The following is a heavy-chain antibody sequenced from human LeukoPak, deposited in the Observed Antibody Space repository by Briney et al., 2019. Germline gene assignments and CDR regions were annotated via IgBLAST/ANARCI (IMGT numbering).Heavy chain of an antibody. CDR1: GYIFTGYY. V-gene: IGHV1-2*02. CDR3: ARGGDYGDYLQGDY. D-gene: IGHD4-17*01. CDR2: INPNSGDT. Sequence: ASVKVSCKASGYIFTGYYMHWVRQAPGQGLEWMGWINPNSGDTNYAQKFQGRVTMTRDTSTSTVYMELSSLRSEDTAVYYCARGGDYGDYLQGDYWGQGTLVTVSS. J-gene: IGHJ4*02.